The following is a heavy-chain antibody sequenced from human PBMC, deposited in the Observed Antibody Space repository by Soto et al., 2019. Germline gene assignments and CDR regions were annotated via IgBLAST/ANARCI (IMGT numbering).Heavy chain of an antibody. J-gene: IGHJ4*02. CDR3: ARDHPHCSGGSCFLHFDF. V-gene: IGHV3-21*01. D-gene: IGHD2-15*01. CDR1: GFTFSSYS. CDR2: ISSTGSYI. Sequence: GGSLRLSCAASGFTFSSYSMNWVRQAPGKGLEWLSFISSTGSYIYYADSVSGRFTISRDNARNSLSLQMNSLRVEDTAVYYCARDHPHCSGGSCFLHFDFWGQGTRFTVSS.